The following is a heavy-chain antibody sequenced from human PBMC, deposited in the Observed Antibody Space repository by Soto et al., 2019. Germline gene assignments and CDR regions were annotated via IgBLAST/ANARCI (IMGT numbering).Heavy chain of an antibody. CDR1: GFTFSSYS. V-gene: IGHV3-21*01. CDR2: ISSSSSYI. D-gene: IGHD6-6*01. J-gene: IGHJ4*02. Sequence: GGSLRLSCAASGFTFSSYSMNWVRQAPGKGLEWVSSISSSSSYIYYADSVKGRFTISRDNAKNSLYLQMNSLRAEDTAVYYCARGGQPEDSSSSVYFDYWGQGTLVTVSS. CDR3: ARGGQPEDSSSSVYFDY.